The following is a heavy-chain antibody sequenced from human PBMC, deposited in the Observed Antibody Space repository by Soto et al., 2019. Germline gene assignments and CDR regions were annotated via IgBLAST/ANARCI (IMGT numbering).Heavy chain of an antibody. V-gene: IGHV1-69*12. CDR2: IIPIFATA. CDR1: GGTFSSYA. Sequence: QVQLVQSGAEVKKPGSSVKVSCKASGGTFSSYAINWVRQAPGQGLEWMGGIIPIFATADYAQKFQGRVTITADESTSTAYMELSSLRSEDTAVYYCAQCLLGVNYYYGMDVWGQGTTVTSP. D-gene: IGHD3-16*01. CDR3: AQCLLGVNYYYGMDV. J-gene: IGHJ6*02.